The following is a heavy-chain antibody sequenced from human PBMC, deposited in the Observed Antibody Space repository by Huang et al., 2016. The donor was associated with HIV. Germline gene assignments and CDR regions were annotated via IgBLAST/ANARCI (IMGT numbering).Heavy chain of an antibody. CDR1: GGSISSGGYY. V-gene: IGHV4-30-4*08. CDR2: IYYSWGS. D-gene: IGHD3-22*01. Sequence: QVQLQESGPGLVKPSQTLSLPCTVSGGSISSGGYYWSWIRQPPGNGLEWIGYIYYSWGSDYHPSLKRRVTISVDTSKNQFSLKLSSVTAADTAVYYCARSDYFDTPNAFDIWGQGTMVTVSS. J-gene: IGHJ3*02. CDR3: ARSDYFDTPNAFDI.